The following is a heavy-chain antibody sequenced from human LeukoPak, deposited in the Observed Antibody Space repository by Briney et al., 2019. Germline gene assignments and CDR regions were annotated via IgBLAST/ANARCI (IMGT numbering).Heavy chain of an antibody. D-gene: IGHD5-24*01. V-gene: IGHV4-39*07. CDR3: AREDLEMATTWYFDY. CDR1: GGSISSSNHY. CDR2: IHYSGST. J-gene: IGHJ4*02. Sequence: SETLSLACIVSGGSISSSNHYWGWIRQPPGKGLEWIGSIHYSGSTYYNSSLKSRVSISVDTSKNQFSLKLNSVTAADTAVYYCAREDLEMATTWYFDYWGQGTLVTVSS.